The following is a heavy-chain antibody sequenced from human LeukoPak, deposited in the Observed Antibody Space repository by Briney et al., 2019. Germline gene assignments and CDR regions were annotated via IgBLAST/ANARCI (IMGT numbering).Heavy chain of an antibody. D-gene: IGHD3-10*01. CDR2: ISSTGSYI. J-gene: IGHJ4*02. CDR3: ARAISEESI. CDR1: GFSISDDS. Sequence: GGSLRLFCGASGFSISDDSMTWVREAPGKGLEWVSFISSTGSYIYYADSVKGRFSISRDNARNSLYLQMNSLRAEDMAVYYCARAISEESIWGQGTLVTVSS. V-gene: IGHV3-21*01.